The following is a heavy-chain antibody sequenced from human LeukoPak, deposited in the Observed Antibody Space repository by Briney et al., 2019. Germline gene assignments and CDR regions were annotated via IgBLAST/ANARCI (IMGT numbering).Heavy chain of an antibody. J-gene: IGHJ5*02. CDR1: GGSFSGYY. CDR3: ARDRGRLLWFGEPSKGNWFDP. CDR2: INHSGST. V-gene: IGHV4-34*01. Sequence: SETLSLTCAVYGGSFSGYYWSWTRQPPGKGLEWIGEINHSGSTNYNPSLKSRVTISVDTSKNQFSLKLSSVTAADTAVYYCARDRGRLLWFGEPSKGNWFDPWGQGTLVTVSS. D-gene: IGHD3-10*01.